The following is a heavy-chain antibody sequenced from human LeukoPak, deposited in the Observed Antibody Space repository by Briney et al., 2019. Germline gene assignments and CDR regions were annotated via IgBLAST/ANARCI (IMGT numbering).Heavy chain of an antibody. V-gene: IGHV4-59*01. D-gene: IGHD2-15*01. CDR3: ARGRSCSGGSCYSSIYYYYYMDV. J-gene: IGHJ6*03. Sequence: SETLSLTCAVSGGSISSYYWSWIRQPPGKGLEWIGYIYYSGSTNYNPSLKSRVTISVDTSKNQFSLKLSSVTAADTAVYYCARGRSCSGGSCYSSIYYYYYMDVWGKGTTVTISS. CDR2: IYYSGST. CDR1: GGSISSYY.